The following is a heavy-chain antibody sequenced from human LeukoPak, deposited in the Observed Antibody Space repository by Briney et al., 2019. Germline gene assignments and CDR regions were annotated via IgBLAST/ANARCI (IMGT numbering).Heavy chain of an antibody. V-gene: IGHV4-34*01. Sequence: SETLSLTCAVYGGSFSVYYWSWIRQPPGKGLEWIGEINHSGSTNYNPSLKSRVTISVDTSKNQFSLKLSSVTAADTAVYYCARGRVEGVIVVVPAATPGYYFDYWGQGTLVTVSS. CDR3: ARGRVEGVIVVVPAATPGYYFDY. D-gene: IGHD2-2*01. CDR1: GGSFSVYY. CDR2: INHSGST. J-gene: IGHJ4*02.